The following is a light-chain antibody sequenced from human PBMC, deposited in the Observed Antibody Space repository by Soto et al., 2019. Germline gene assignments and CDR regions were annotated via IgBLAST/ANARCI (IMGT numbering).Light chain of an antibody. CDR3: SAYGGNNNVV. Sequence: QSVLTQPPSASGSPGQSVTIPCTGTSRDGGGFNFVSWYQKHPGKAPKLMIFEVSKRPSGVPVRFSGSKSGNTASLTVSGHEAEDEADYYSSAYGGNNNVVFSGGTKLTVL. CDR2: EVS. J-gene: IGLJ2*01. CDR1: SRDGGGFNF. V-gene: IGLV2-8*01.